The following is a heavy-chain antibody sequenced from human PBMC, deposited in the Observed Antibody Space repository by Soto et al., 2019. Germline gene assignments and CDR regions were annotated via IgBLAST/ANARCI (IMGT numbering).Heavy chain of an antibody. D-gene: IGHD2-8*02. Sequence: GGSLRLSCAASGFTFSSYAMHWVRQAPGTGLEWVAVISYDGSNKYYADSVKGRFTISRDNSKNTLYLQMTSLRAEDTALYYCARDLEVPGANHRPNYYYYYGMDVWGQGTTVTVSS. CDR1: GFTFSSYA. V-gene: IGHV3-30-3*01. CDR2: ISYDGSNK. J-gene: IGHJ6*02. CDR3: ARDLEVPGANHRPNYYYYYGMDV.